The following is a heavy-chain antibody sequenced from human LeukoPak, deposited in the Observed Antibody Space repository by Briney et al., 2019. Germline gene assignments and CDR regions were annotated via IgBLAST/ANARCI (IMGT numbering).Heavy chain of an antibody. Sequence: PSETLSLTCSVSGGSISSGGYYWSWIRQTPEKGLEWIGHIFNTGSPYYTPSLKSRVTISADTSKNQFSLKLSSVTAADTAVYYCARDMIAAAGAVRGYALGYWGQGTLVTVSS. CDR1: GGSISSGGYY. J-gene: IGHJ4*02. D-gene: IGHD6-13*01. CDR3: ARDMIAAAGAVRGYALGY. CDR2: IFNTGSP. V-gene: IGHV4-30-4*08.